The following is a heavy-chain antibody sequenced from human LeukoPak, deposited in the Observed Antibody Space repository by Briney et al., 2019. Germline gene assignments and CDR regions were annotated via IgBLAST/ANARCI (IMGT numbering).Heavy chain of an antibody. D-gene: IGHD3-22*01. Sequence: SETLSLTCAVYGGSFSGYYWSWIRQPPGKGLEWIGEINHSGSTNYNPSLKSRVTISVDTSKNQFSLKLSSVTAADTAVYYCARGPYYYDSSGYFSNYYYYYYMDVWGKGTTVTVSS. CDR2: INHSGST. V-gene: IGHV4-34*01. CDR1: GGSFSGYY. J-gene: IGHJ6*03. CDR3: ARGPYYYDSSGYFSNYYYYYYMDV.